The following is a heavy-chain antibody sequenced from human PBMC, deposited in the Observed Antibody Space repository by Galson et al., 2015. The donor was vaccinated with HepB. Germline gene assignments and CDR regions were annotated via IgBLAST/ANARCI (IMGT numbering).Heavy chain of an antibody. V-gene: IGHV1-46*01. D-gene: IGHD3-10*01. J-gene: IGHJ5*02. CDR2: INPSGGST. CDR3: AREVVTMVRGVIGWFDP. Sequence: SVKVSCKASGYTFTSYYMHWVRQAPGQWLEWMGIINPSGGSTSYAQKFQGRVTMTRDTSTSTVYMELSSLRSEDTAVYYCAREVVTMVRGVIGWFDPWGQGTLVTVS. CDR1: GYTFTSYY.